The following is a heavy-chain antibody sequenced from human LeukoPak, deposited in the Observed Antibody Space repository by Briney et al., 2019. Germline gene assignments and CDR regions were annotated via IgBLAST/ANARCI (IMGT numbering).Heavy chain of an antibody. CDR2: ISDSGGST. J-gene: IGHJ4*02. CDR1: GFTFSSYA. V-gene: IGHV3-23*01. D-gene: IGHD2-2*01. Sequence: AGSLSLSCAASGFTFSSYAMSWVRQAPGKGREWVSAISDSGGSTYYADSVKGRFTISRDNSKNTVYLQMNSLRAEDTAVYYCAKDRRGCSGTSCYYRFDYWGQGTLVTVSS. CDR3: AKDRRGCSGTSCYYRFDY.